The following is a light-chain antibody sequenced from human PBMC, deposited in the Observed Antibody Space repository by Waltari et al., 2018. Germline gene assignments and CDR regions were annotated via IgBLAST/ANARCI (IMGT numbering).Light chain of an antibody. J-gene: IGLJ1*01. Sequence: QSALTQPASVSGSPGQSITISCTGTSSDVGGYDYVSWYQQYPGKAPKLVIYDVSNTPSGASIRFSGSKSGNTASLIISGLLAEDEADYYCSSYSSNSLYVFGTGTKVTVL. CDR2: DVS. CDR1: SSDVGGYDY. CDR3: SSYSSNSLYV. V-gene: IGLV2-14*03.